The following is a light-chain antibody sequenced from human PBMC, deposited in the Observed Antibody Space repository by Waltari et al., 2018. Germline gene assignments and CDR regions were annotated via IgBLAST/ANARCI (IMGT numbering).Light chain of an antibody. CDR3: QQYSTWPPWT. CDR2: GAS. V-gene: IGKV3-15*01. Sequence: EIVTTQSPATLSVSPGERATLSCRTSQSVNSKLAWYQQKPGQAPRLLVFGASTRATGIPARFTGSGSGTEFTLTISSLQSEDFAVYYCQQYSTWPPWTFGQGTKVDIK. CDR1: QSVNSK. J-gene: IGKJ1*01.